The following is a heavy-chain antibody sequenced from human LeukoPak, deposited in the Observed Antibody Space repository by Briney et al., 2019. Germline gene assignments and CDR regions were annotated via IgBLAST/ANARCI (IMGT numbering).Heavy chain of an antibody. D-gene: IGHD3-22*01. Sequence: GGSLRLSCAASGFTFSSYSMNWVRQAPGKGLEWVSSISSSSSYIYYADSVKGRFTISRDNAKNSLYPQMNSLRAEDTAVYYCAREKRRYYDSSGPSAFDIWGQGTMVTVSS. CDR1: GFTFSSYS. CDR2: ISSSSSYI. J-gene: IGHJ3*02. CDR3: AREKRRYYDSSGPSAFDI. V-gene: IGHV3-21*01.